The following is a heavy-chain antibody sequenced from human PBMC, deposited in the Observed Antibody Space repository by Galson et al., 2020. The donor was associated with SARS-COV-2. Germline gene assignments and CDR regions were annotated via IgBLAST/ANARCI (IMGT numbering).Heavy chain of an antibody. CDR2: ISGSGGST. Sequence: GESLKISCAASGFSFSSYAMAWVRQAPGKGLEWVSGISGSGGSTYYADSVKGRFTISRDNSRNTLYLQMNSLRAEDTAVYYCAMSEQWLTEEFDYWGQGMLVTVSS. V-gene: IGHV3-23*01. D-gene: IGHD6-19*01. CDR3: AMSEQWLTEEFDY. J-gene: IGHJ4*02. CDR1: GFSFSSYA.